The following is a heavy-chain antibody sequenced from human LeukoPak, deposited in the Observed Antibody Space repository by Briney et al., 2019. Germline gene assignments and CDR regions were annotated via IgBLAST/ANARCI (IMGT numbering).Heavy chain of an antibody. CDR1: RFSLLASG. D-gene: IGHD4-17*01. J-gene: IGHJ4*02. CDR3: AKRPADYGDCVSDFDY. V-gene: IGHV3-30*18. CDR2: ISDDGRRK. Sequence: RGSLRLSCAPSRFSLLASGMHSVRGGPREGLERGGDISDDGRRKDYADSVKGRFTISRDNSKDTLYLQMNSLRAEDTAVYYCAKRPADYGDCVSDFDYWGQGTLVTVSS.